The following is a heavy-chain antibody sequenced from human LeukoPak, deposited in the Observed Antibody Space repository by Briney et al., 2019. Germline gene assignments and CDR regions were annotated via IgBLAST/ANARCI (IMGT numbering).Heavy chain of an antibody. J-gene: IGHJ6*03. CDR1: GGSISSYY. V-gene: IGHV4-59*01. D-gene: IGHD3-9*01. CDR2: IYYSGST. Sequence: SGTLSLTCTVSGGSISSYYWSWIRQPPGKGLEWIGYIYYSGSTNYNPSLKSRVTISVDTSKNQFSLKLSSVTAADTAVYYCARAFVNYDILTGYSLFTDYYYYYMDVWGKGTTVTVSS. CDR3: ARAFVNYDILTGYSLFTDYYYYYMDV.